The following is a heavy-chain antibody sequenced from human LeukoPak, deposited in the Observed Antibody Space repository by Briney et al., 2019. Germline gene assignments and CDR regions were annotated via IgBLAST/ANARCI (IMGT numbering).Heavy chain of an antibody. V-gene: IGHV4-39*01. CDR2: IYYSGST. Sequence: PSETLSLTCTVSRGSISSSSYYWGWIRQPPGKGLEWNGTIYYSGSTYYNPSLKSRVTISVDTSKNLFSLKLSSVTAADTAVYYCARREGIIASADFFDYWGQGTLVTVSS. D-gene: IGHD6-13*01. CDR3: ARREGIIASADFFDY. J-gene: IGHJ4*02. CDR1: RGSISSSSYY.